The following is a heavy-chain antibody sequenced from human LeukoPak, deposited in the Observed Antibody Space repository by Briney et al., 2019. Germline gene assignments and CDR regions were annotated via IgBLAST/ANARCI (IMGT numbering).Heavy chain of an antibody. CDR1: GFSLSAYG. CDR3: ARSQSSSLIDY. Sequence: GGSLRLSCAASGFSLSAYGVHWVRQAPGKGLEWVAVIWYDGTSKDYADSMKGRFTFSRDNSKNTLYLQMNSLTVEDTAVYYCARSQSSSLIDYWGQGTLVTVSS. CDR2: IWYDGTSK. J-gene: IGHJ4*02. V-gene: IGHV3-33*01. D-gene: IGHD6-13*01.